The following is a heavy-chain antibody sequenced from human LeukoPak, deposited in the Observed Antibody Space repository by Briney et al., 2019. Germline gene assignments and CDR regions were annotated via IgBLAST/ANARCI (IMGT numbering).Heavy chain of an antibody. CDR3: ARALGYCSGGSCYSFYYYYGMDV. CDR2: ISYDGSNK. D-gene: IGHD2-15*01. J-gene: IGHJ6*04. Sequence: GGSLRLSCAASGSTFSSYAMHWVRQAPGKGLEWVAVISYDGSNKYYADSVKGRFTISRDNSKNTLYLQMNSLRAEDTAVYYCARALGYCSGGSCYSFYYYYGMDVWGKGTTVTVSS. V-gene: IGHV3-30*04. CDR1: GSTFSSYA.